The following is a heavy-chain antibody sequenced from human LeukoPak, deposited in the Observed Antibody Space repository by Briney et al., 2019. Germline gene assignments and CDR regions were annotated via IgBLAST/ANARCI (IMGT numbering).Heavy chain of an antibody. V-gene: IGHV3-74*01. D-gene: IGHD2-15*01. Sequence: GGSLRLSCVASGFTFSSYWMHWVRQAPGKGLVWVSHINSDGRSTTYADSVKGRFTISRDNAKNSLYLQMNSLRAEDTAVYYCARDPKYCSGGSCYPEYWGQGTLVTVSS. CDR1: GFTFSSYW. J-gene: IGHJ4*02. CDR3: ARDPKYCSGGSCYPEY. CDR2: INSDGRST.